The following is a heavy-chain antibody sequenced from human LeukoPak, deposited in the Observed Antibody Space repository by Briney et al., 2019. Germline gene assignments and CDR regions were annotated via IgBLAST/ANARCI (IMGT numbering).Heavy chain of an antibody. CDR1: RFAFSSYN. CDR3: ASGYTYGFDY. J-gene: IGHJ4*02. Sequence: GGSLRLSCATSRFAFSSYNMNWVRQAPGKGLEWISYISSSSSTIYYTDSVKGRFTISRDNAKSSLFLQMNSLRAEDTAVYYCASGYTYGFDYWGQGTLVIVSS. V-gene: IGHV3-48*01. D-gene: IGHD5-18*01. CDR2: ISSSSSTI.